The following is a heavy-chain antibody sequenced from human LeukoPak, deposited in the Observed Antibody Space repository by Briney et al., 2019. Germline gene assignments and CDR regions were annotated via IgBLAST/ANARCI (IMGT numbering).Heavy chain of an antibody. Sequence: PGGSLRLSCAASGFTFSSYAMSWVRQAPGKGLEWVSAISGSGGSTYYADSVKGRFTISRDNSKNTLYLQMNSLRAEDTAVYYCAKAYRYSGSYSVFDYWGQGTLVTVSS. J-gene: IGHJ4*02. D-gene: IGHD1-26*01. CDR2: ISGSGGST. CDR1: GFTFSSYA. CDR3: AKAYRYSGSYSVFDY. V-gene: IGHV3-23*01.